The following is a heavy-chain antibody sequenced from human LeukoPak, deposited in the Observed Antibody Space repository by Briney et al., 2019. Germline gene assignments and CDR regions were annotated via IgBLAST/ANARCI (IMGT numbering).Heavy chain of an antibody. D-gene: IGHD3-10*01. CDR3: ARVRGPGSYLYY. V-gene: IGHV1-2*02. Sequence: ASVKVSCKASGYTFTGFYMHWVRQAPGQGLEWMGWINPNSGGTQYGQKFQGRVTVTRDTSISTTYMELNSLRSDDTAIYYCARVRGPGSYLYYWGQGTLVTVSS. J-gene: IGHJ4*02. CDR2: INPNSGGT. CDR1: GYTFTGFY.